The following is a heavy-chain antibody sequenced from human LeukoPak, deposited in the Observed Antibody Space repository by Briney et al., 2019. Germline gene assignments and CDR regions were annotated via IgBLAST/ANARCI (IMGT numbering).Heavy chain of an antibody. CDR2: INHSGST. CDR1: GGSFSGYY. Sequence: SETLSLTCAVYGGSFSGYYWSWIRQPPGKGLEWIGEINHSGSTNYNPSLKSRVTISVDTSKNQFSLKLSSVTAADTAVYYCARGLGLIANPTVGFDYWGQGTLVTVSS. CDR3: ARGLGLIANPTVGFDY. J-gene: IGHJ4*02. V-gene: IGHV4-34*01. D-gene: IGHD2-21*01.